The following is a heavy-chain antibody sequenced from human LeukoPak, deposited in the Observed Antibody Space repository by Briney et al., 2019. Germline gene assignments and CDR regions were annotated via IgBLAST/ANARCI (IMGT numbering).Heavy chain of an antibody. Sequence: GGSLRLSCAASGFTFSSYWMSWVRQAPGKGLEWVANIKQDGSEKYYVDSVKGRFTISRDNAKNSLYLQMNSLRAEDTAVYYCARERYSGYESFDYWGQGTLVNVSS. V-gene: IGHV3-7*01. CDR3: ARERYSGYESFDY. J-gene: IGHJ4*02. CDR1: GFTFSSYW. D-gene: IGHD5-12*01. CDR2: IKQDGSEK.